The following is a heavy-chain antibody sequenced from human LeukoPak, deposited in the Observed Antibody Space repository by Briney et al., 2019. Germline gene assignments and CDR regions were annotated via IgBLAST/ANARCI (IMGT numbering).Heavy chain of an antibody. CDR3: ARDVRPRGNYDFWTVDY. J-gene: IGHJ4*02. CDR1: GGSISSSSYY. Sequence: PSETLSLTCTVSGGSISSSSYYWGWIRQPPGKGLEWIGSIYHSGSTYYNPSLKSRVTISVDTSKNQFSLKLSSVTAADTAVYYCARDVRPRGNYDFWTVDYCGQGTLVTVSS. D-gene: IGHD3-3*01. V-gene: IGHV4-39*07. CDR2: IYHSGST.